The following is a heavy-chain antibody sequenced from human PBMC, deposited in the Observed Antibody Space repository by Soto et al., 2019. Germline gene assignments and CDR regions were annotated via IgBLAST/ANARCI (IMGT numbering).Heavy chain of an antibody. Sequence: SETLSRTCFVSGDSIHNTYWWRWVRQAPGEGLEGIGEIYHTGTTNYSPSLKSRVDMSVDTSENQFSLKVRSVTAADAAVYFCARVRKLVAPKEGKSAYFYAMDVWGPGSTVTVSS. CDR2: IYHTGTT. J-gene: IGHJ6*02. D-gene: IGHD6-6*01. CDR3: ARVRKLVAPKEGKSAYFYAMDV. V-gene: IGHV4-4*02. CDR1: GDSIHNTYW.